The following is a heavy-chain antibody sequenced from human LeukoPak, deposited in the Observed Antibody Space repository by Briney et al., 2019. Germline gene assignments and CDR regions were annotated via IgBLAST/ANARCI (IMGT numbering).Heavy chain of an antibody. D-gene: IGHD3-10*01. CDR1: GYTFTSYG. CDR3: ACAPGDYYYYGMDV. CDR2: INAGNGNT. J-gene: IGHJ6*04. Sequence: GASVKVSCKASGYTFTSYGIHWVRQAPGQRLEWMGWINAGNGNTKYSQKFQGRVTITRDTPASTAYMELSSLRSEDTAVYYCACAPGDYYYYGMDVWGKGTTVTVSS. V-gene: IGHV1-3*01.